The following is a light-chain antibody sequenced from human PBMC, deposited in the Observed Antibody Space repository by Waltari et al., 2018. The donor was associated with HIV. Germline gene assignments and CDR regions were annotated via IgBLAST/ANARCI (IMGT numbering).Light chain of an antibody. V-gene: IGKV3-15*01. CDR3: QQYNNWPRT. Sequence: EIVMTQSPATLSVSPGERATLSCRASQSVITNFLLIYGASTRATNIPARFSGGGSGTEFTLTISSLQSEDFAIYYCQQYNNWPRTFGQGTKVEV. CDR1: QSVITN. J-gene: IGKJ1*01. CDR2: GAS.